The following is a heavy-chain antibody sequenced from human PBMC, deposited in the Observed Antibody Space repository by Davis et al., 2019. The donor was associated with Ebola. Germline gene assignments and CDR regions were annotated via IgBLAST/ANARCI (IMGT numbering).Heavy chain of an antibody. CDR3: ARMNPEITMVRGVRVLRYYGMDV. CDR2: IYYSGST. CDR1: GGSISSYY. V-gene: IGHV4-59*01. D-gene: IGHD3-10*01. J-gene: IGHJ6*02. Sequence: SETLSLTCTVSGGSISSYYWSWIRQPPGKGLEWIGYIYYSGSTNYNPSLKSRVTISVDTSKNQFSLKLSSVAAADTAVYYCARMNPEITMVRGVRVLRYYGMDVWGQGTTVTVSS.